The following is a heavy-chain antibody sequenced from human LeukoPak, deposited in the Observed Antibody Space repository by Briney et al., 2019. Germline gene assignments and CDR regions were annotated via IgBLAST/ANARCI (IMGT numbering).Heavy chain of an antibody. CDR3: ARDKVNYYGSGSYYVAPRYGMDV. CDR1: GDSISSYS. Sequence: SETLSLTCTVSGDSISSYSWSWIRQPPGKGLEWIGNIYYSGSTNYNPSLKSRVTISVDTSKNQFSLKLSSVTAADPAVYYCARDKVNYYGSGSYYVAPRYGMDVWGQGTRSPSP. D-gene: IGHD3-10*01. CDR2: IYYSGST. J-gene: IGHJ6*02. V-gene: IGHV4-59*01.